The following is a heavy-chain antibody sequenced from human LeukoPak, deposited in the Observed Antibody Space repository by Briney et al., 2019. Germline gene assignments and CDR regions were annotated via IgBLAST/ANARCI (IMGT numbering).Heavy chain of an antibody. V-gene: IGHV4-4*07. D-gene: IGHD3-16*01. CDR2: IHTSGST. J-gene: IGHJ4*02. CDR3: ARGRWNTGMLNTYYFEY. Sequence: SETLFFSCTVSGGSISAYYWSGIRQPAGKGLEWIGRIHTSGSTNYNPSLKSRVTMSIDTSKNQFSLKLSSVTAADTAVYYCARGRWNTGMLNTYYFEYWGQVALVTVSS. CDR1: GGSISAYY.